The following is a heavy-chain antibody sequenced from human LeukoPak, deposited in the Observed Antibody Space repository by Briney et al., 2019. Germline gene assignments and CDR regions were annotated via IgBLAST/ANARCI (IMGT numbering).Heavy chain of an antibody. J-gene: IGHJ4*02. D-gene: IGHD2-15*01. Sequence: NPSETLSLTCAVYGGSFSGYYWSWIRQPAGKGLEWIGRIYTSGSTNYNPSLKSRVTMSVDTSKNQFSLKLSSVTAADTAVYYCARGYCSGGSCYYAYWGQGTLVTVSS. CDR2: IYTSGST. V-gene: IGHV4-59*10. CDR3: ARGYCSGGSCYYAY. CDR1: GGSFSGYY.